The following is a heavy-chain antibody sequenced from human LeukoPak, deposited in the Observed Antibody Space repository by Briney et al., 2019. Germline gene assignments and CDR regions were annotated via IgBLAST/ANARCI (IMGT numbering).Heavy chain of an antibody. D-gene: IGHD5-12*01. Sequence: SGGSLRLSCAASGFTFSNAWMSWVRQAPGKGLEWVGRIKSKTDGSTTDYAAAVKGRFTISRDDSKNTLYLQMNSLRAEDTAVYYCVDSYYFDYWGQGTLVTVSS. CDR2: IKSKTDGSTT. CDR1: GFTFSNAW. V-gene: IGHV3-15*01. CDR3: VDSYYFDY. J-gene: IGHJ4*02.